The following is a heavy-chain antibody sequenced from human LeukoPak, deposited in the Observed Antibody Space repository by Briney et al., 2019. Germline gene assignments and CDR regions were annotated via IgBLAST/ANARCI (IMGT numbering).Heavy chain of an antibody. CDR2: INHSGST. CDR3: ARARYSYGMDY. D-gene: IGHD5-18*01. Sequence: PSETLSLTCAVYGGSFSGYYWSWIRQPPGKGLEWIGEINHSGSTNYNPSLKSRVTISVDTSKNQFSLKLSSVTAADTAVYYCARARYSYGMDYWGQGILVTVSS. V-gene: IGHV4-34*01. J-gene: IGHJ4*02. CDR1: GGSFSGYY.